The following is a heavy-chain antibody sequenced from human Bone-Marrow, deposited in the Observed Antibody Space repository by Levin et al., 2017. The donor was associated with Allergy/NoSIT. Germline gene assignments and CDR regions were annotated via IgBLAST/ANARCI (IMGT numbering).Heavy chain of an antibody. J-gene: IGHJ5*02. D-gene: IGHD4-17*01. V-gene: IGHV3-23*01. CDR2: IGFSGGRR. Sequence: LSLTCVASGFDLSKYAMTWVRQAPGKGLQWVSVIGFSGGRRKYADSVRGRFNISRETSKNSLFLDMNSLGVDDTAVYYCARESLRGTSLDRWGQGTLVTVSS. CDR3: ARESLRGTSLDR. CDR1: GFDLSKYA.